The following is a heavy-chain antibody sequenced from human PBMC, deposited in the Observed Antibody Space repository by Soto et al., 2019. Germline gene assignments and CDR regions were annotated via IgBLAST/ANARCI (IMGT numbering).Heavy chain of an antibody. J-gene: IGHJ5*02. CDR1: GFTFSIYA. Sequence: GVSLKLSSAASGFTFSIYAMSWVRQAPGKGLEWVSGISGSGGSTYYADSVKGRFTISRDNSKNTLYLQMSSLRAEDTAVYYCVTASFSYYYDSSGYPTWGQGTLVTVSS. CDR2: ISGSGGST. D-gene: IGHD3-22*01. CDR3: VTASFSYYYDSSGYPT. V-gene: IGHV3-23*01.